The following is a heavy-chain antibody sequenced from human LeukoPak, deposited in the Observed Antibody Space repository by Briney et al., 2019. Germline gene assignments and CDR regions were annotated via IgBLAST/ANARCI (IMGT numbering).Heavy chain of an antibody. J-gene: IGHJ4*02. CDR2: IRSKAYGGTT. D-gene: IGHD3-22*01. Sequence: GGSLRLSCTASGFTFGDYAMSWVRQAPGKGLEWVGFIRSKAYGGTTEYAASVKGRFTISRDDSKSIAYLQMNSLKTEDTAVHYCTRSNGWSRFDYWGQGTLVTVSS. CDR1: GFTFGDYA. V-gene: IGHV3-49*04. CDR3: TRSNGWSRFDY.